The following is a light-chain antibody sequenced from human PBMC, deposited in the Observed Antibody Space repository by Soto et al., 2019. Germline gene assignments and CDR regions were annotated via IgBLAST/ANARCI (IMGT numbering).Light chain of an antibody. CDR1: SSDVGYYDY. V-gene: IGLV2-14*01. Sequence: QSALTQPASVSGSPGQSITISCTGTSSDVGYYDYVSWYQHLPRRAPKLTSYEVSNRPSWVSNPFSGSKSGNTASLTIAGLQAGDEADYDCSSYSSSSTPVVFGGGTKLAVL. CDR3: SSYSSSSTPVV. CDR2: EVS. J-gene: IGLJ2*01.